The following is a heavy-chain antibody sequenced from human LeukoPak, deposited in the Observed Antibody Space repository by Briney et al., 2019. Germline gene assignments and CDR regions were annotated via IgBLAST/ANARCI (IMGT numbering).Heavy chain of an antibody. CDR3: ARQIVVAGPILYFDY. V-gene: IGHV4-39*01. D-gene: IGHD6-19*01. J-gene: IGHJ4*02. CDR2: IYYSGST. Sequence: SETLSLTCTVSGGSISSSSYYWGWIRQPPGKGLEWIGSIYYSGSTYYNPSLKSRVTISVDTSKNQFSLKLSSVTAADTAVYYCARQIVVAGPILYFDYWGQGTLVTVSS. CDR1: GGSISSSSYY.